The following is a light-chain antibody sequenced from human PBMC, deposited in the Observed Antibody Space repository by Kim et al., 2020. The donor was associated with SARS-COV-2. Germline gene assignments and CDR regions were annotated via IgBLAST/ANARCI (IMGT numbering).Light chain of an antibody. CDR3: ASWDSSLNGVV. CDR1: KSNIGRSL. V-gene: IGLV1-44*01. Sequence: TVTISCSGSKSNIGRSLACGYKPLPGMAPKLVIHTNDQRSSGVPDRFSASKSDTSASLAINRLQSDDEADYFCASWDSSLNGVVFGGGTQLTVL. CDR2: TND. J-gene: IGLJ2*01.